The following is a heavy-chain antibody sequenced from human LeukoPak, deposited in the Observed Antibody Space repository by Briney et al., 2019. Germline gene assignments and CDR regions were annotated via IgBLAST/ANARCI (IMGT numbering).Heavy chain of an antibody. D-gene: IGHD3-22*01. CDR2: MDPNSGTT. CDR1: GYTFTSYD. CDR3: AGPYSYDAESDNWFDP. V-gene: IGHV1-8*01. J-gene: IGHJ5*02. Sequence: ASVKVSCKASGYTFTSYDINWVRQTTGQGREWMGGMDPNSGTTGYAQQFQGRVTMTRNTSISTAYMELSSLRSEDTAVYYSAGPYSYDAESDNWFDPWGKGKLVTVSS.